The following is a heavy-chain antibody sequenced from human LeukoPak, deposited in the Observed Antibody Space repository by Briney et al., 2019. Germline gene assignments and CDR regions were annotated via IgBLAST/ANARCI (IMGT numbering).Heavy chain of an antibody. D-gene: IGHD2-15*01. Sequence: ASVKVSCKVSGYTFTSYGISWVRQAPGQGLEWMGWISPYNGHTNYAQPFQGRVTMTTDTSTSSGYMELRSLRSDDTAVYYCASPYCSGGTCYAHDAFDIWGQGTMVTVSS. CDR1: GYTFTSYG. CDR2: ISPYNGHT. J-gene: IGHJ3*02. CDR3: ASPYCSGGTCYAHDAFDI. V-gene: IGHV1-18*04.